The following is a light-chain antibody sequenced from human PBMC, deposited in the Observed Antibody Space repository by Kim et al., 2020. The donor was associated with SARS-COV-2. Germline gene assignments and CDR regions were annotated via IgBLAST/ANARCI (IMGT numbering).Light chain of an antibody. CDR1: SSDVDDYNY. V-gene: IGLV2-14*01. J-gene: IGLJ3*02. CDR2: EVT. CDR3: SSYTSSSGLMV. Sequence: QSITISCPGTSSDVDDYNYVSLYQQHPGKAPKLMIYEVTKRPSGVSYRFSGSKSGNTASLTISGLQAEDEADYYCSSYTSSSGLMVFGGGTQLTVL.